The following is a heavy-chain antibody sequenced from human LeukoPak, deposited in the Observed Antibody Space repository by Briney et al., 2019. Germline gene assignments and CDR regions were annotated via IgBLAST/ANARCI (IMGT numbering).Heavy chain of an antibody. J-gene: IGHJ4*02. CDR3: ARDASSSWYNYFDY. V-gene: IGHV4-31*11. CDR2: IYYSGIT. Sequence: PSETLSLTCAVSGGSISSGTYYWSWXRQLPXXGLEWXGYIYYSGITNCNPSLKSRVTISVDTSENQFSLKLSSVTAADTAVYYCARDASSSWYNYFDYWGQGTLVTVSS. CDR1: GGSISSGTYY. D-gene: IGHD6-13*01.